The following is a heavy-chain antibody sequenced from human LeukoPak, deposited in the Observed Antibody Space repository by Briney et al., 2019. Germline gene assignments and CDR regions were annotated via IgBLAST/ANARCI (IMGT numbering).Heavy chain of an antibody. Sequence: GGSLRLSCAASGFAFSSYAMSWVRQAPGKGLEWVSAISGSGGSTYYADSVKGRFTISRDNSKNTLYLQMNSLRAEDTAVYYCANPIAARPVGYWGQGTLVTVSS. CDR3: ANPIAARPVGY. V-gene: IGHV3-23*01. CDR2: ISGSGGST. D-gene: IGHD6-6*01. J-gene: IGHJ4*02. CDR1: GFAFSSYA.